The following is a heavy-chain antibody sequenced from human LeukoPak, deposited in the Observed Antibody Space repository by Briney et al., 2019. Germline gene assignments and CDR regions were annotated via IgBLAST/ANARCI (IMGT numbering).Heavy chain of an antibody. V-gene: IGHV1-3*01. Sequence: ASVKVSCKASGYTFTSYATHWVRQAPGQRLEWMGWIDAGNGNTKYSQKFQGRVTITRDTSASTAYMELSSLRSEDTAVYYCARGNSEQERWLRTFDYWGQGTLVTVSS. D-gene: IGHD5-24*01. J-gene: IGHJ4*02. CDR1: GYTFTSYA. CDR3: ARGNSEQERWLRTFDY. CDR2: IDAGNGNT.